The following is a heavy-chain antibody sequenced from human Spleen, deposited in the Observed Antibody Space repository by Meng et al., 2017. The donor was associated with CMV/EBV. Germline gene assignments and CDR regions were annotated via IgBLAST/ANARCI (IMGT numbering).Heavy chain of an antibody. Sequence: GGSLRLSCVASGFTFSGYFIHWVRQVPGKGLVWVARINSDGSSTNYVDSVKSRLTISRDNAKNTMYLQIHSLRAEERAVYYCARVTYYDILTGYQHYFDSWGQGTLVTVSS. D-gene: IGHD3-9*01. CDR2: INSDGSST. J-gene: IGHJ4*02. CDR3: ARVTYYDILTGYQHYFDS. CDR1: GFTFSGYF. V-gene: IGHV3-74*01.